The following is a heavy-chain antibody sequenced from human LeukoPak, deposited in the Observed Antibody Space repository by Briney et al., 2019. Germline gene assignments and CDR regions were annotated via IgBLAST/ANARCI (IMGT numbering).Heavy chain of an antibody. CDR1: GFTFSSYW. CDR2: IKKGGSEK. V-gene: IGHV3-7*01. J-gene: IGHJ4*02. D-gene: IGHD6-19*01. Sequence: PGGSLRLSCAASGFTFSSYWMSWVRQAPGKGREWVANIKKGGSEKYYVDSVKGRFTISRDNANNSLYLQMNSLRAEDTAVYYCARDPEYSSGFYDYWGQGTLVTVSS. CDR3: ARDPEYSSGFYDY.